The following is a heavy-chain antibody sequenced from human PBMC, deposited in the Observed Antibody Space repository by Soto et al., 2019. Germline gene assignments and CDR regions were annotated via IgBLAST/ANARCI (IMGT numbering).Heavy chain of an antibody. CDR2: IYYSGST. V-gene: IGHV4-39*07. Sequence: PPDTLSLTCTLSRLPFSSSTYYGGWIRQPPGKGLEWIGSIYYSGSTYYNPSLKSRVTISVDRSKNQFSLKLSSVTAADTAVYYCARVPDRWGQGTLVTVS. J-gene: IGHJ5*02. CDR1: RLPFSSSTYY. CDR3: ARVPDR. D-gene: IGHD2-2*01.